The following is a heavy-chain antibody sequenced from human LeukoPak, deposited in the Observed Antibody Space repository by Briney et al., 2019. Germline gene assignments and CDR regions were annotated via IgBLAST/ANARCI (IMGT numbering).Heavy chain of an antibody. CDR1: GFNLNSYL. CDR3: ARSNPNRNALDL. Sequence: GGSLILSCAASGFNLNSYLMSWVRQAPGRGLEWVANIKKDGSEENYLDSVKGRFTVSRDNAKNSLYLQMNSLRGEDTAIYYCARSNPNRNALDLWGQGTMVTISS. CDR2: IKKDGSEE. V-gene: IGHV3-7*01. D-gene: IGHD1-14*01. J-gene: IGHJ3*01.